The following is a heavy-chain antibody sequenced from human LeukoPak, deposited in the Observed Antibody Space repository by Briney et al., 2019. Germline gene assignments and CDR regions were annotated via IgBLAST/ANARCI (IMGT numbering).Heavy chain of an antibody. Sequence: SETLSLTCTVSGGSISSSSYYWGWIRQPPGKGLEWIGSIYYSGSTYYNPSLKSRVTISVDTSKKQFSLKLSSVTAADTAVYYCAGTVTTRYYFDYWGQGTLVTVSS. D-gene: IGHD4-17*01. CDR3: AGTVTTRYYFDY. CDR1: GGSISSSSYY. J-gene: IGHJ4*02. CDR2: IYYSGST. V-gene: IGHV4-39*07.